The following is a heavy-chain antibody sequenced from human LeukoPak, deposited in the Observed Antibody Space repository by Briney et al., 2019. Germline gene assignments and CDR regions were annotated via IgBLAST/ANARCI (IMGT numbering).Heavy chain of an antibody. Sequence: SETLSLTCTVSGGSISSYYWSWIRQPPGKGLEWIGYISYSGSTNYNPSLKSRVTISVDTSKNQFSLKLSSVTAADTAVYFCARGQGWYYYMDVWGKGTTVTVSS. J-gene: IGHJ6*03. V-gene: IGHV4-59*01. CDR2: ISYSGST. CDR1: GGSISSYY. CDR3: ARGQGWYYYMDV.